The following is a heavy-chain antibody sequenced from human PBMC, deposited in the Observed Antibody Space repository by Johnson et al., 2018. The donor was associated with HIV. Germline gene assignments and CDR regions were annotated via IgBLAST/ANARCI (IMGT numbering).Heavy chain of an antibody. CDR1: GFTFDDYD. CDR3: ASEGGGAFDI. J-gene: IGHJ3*02. D-gene: IGHD2-15*01. Sequence: VQLVESGGGVLRPGGSLRLSCAASGFTFDDYDMSWVRQTPGKGLEWVTDINWNGGKTGYADSVKGRFTISRDNAKNSLYLQMKSLRAEDTAVYYCASEGGGAFDIWGQGTMVTVSS. V-gene: IGHV3-20*04. CDR2: INWNGGKT.